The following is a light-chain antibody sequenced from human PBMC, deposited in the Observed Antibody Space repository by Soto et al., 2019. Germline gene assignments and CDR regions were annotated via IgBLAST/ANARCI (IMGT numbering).Light chain of an antibody. CDR1: QSISSW. J-gene: IGKJ1*01. V-gene: IGKV1-5*01. Sequence: DIQMTQSPSTLPASVGDRVTITCRASQSISSWLVWYQQKPGKAPKLLIYDASSLESGVPSRFSGSGSGTEFTLTISSLQPDDFATYYCQQYNVWWTFGQGTKVEIK. CDR2: DAS. CDR3: QQYNVWWT.